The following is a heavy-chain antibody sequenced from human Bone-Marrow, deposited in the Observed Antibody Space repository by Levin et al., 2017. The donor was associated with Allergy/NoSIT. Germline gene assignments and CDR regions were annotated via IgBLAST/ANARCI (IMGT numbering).Heavy chain of an antibody. CDR2: INAGNGNT. D-gene: IGHD6-6*01. CDR1: GYTFTSYA. V-gene: IGHV1-3*01. J-gene: IGHJ5*02. Sequence: GESLKISCKASGYTFTSYAMHWVRQAPGQRLEWMGWINAGNGNTKYSQKFQGRVTITRDTSASIAYMELSSLRSEDTAVYYCARVKIAADIAYWFDPWGQGTLVTVSS. CDR3: ARVKIAADIAYWFDP.